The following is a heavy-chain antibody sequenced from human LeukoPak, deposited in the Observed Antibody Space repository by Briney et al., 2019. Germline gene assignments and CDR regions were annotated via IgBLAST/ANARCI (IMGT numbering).Heavy chain of an antibody. CDR3: ARREKQQLSEDAFDI. D-gene: IGHD6-13*01. J-gene: IGHJ3*02. Sequence: GESLKISCKGSGYSFTSYWIGWVRQMPGKGLEWMGIIYPGDSDTRYSPSFQGQVTISADKSISTAYLQWSSLKASDTAMYYCARREKQQLSEDAFDIWGQGTMVTVSS. CDR1: GYSFTSYW. V-gene: IGHV5-51*01. CDR2: IYPGDSDT.